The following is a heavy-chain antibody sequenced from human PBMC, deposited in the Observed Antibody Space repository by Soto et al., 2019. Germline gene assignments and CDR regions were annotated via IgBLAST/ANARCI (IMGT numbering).Heavy chain of an antibody. CDR1: GVSISSYY. CDR2: IYYSGST. CDR3: ARHNYGSGSTYFDY. D-gene: IGHD3-10*01. Sequence: SETLYLTCTVSGVSISSYYWILIRPPPGKGLEWIGYIYYSGSTNYNPSLKSRVTISVDTSKNQFSLKLNSMTAADTAVYYCARHNYGSGSTYFDYWGQGTLVTVSS. J-gene: IGHJ4*02. V-gene: IGHV4-59*08.